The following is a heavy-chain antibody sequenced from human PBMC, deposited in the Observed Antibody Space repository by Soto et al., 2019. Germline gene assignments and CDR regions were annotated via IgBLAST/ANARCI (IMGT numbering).Heavy chain of an antibody. Sequence: ASVKVSCKASGYTFTSYAMHWVRQAPGQRLEWMGWINAGNGNTKYSQKFQGRVTITRDTSASTAYMELSSLRSEDTAVYYCAREELWLLENWFDPWGQGTLVTVSS. J-gene: IGHJ5*02. D-gene: IGHD3-22*01. CDR3: AREELWLLENWFDP. CDR1: GYTFTSYA. V-gene: IGHV1-3*01. CDR2: INAGNGNT.